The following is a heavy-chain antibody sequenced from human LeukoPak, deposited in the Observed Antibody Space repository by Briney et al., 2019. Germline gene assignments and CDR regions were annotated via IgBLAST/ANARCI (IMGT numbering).Heavy chain of an antibody. D-gene: IGHD3-9*01. V-gene: IGHV1-2*06. J-gene: IGHJ4*02. CDR2: INPNSGGT. CDR3: ARTDILTGYYIDY. CDR1: GYTFTGYY. Sequence: GASVKVSCQASGYTFTGYYMHWVRQAPGQGLEWMGRINPNSGGTNYAQKFQGRVTMTRDTSISTAYMELSRLRSDDTAVYYCARTDILTGYYIDYWGQGTLVTVSS.